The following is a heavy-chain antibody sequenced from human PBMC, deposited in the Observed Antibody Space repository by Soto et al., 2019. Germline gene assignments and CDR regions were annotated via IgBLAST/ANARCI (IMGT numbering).Heavy chain of an antibody. CDR3: TSDTFGARDS. CDR2: IDPYDTGI. J-gene: IGHJ4*02. D-gene: IGHD2-15*01. Sequence: EVQLVESGGGLVQPGGSLRLSCAASGFAFSSEWMHWVRQAPGKGLVWVSRIDPYDTGITYADSVKGPFTISRDNAKNTLYLQMNSLRAEDTAVYYCTSDTFGARDSWGQGTLVTVSS. V-gene: IGHV3-74*01. CDR1: GFAFSSEW.